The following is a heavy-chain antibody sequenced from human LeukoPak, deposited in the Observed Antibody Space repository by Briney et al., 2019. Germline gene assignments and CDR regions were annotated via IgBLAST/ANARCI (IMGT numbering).Heavy chain of an antibody. Sequence: SETLSLTCAVYGGSFSGYYWSWIRQPPGKGLEWIGEINHSGSTNYNPSLKSRVTISVDTSKNQLSLKLSSVTAADTAVYYCARPGYYYDSSGYLYWGQGTLVTVSS. CDR3: ARPGYYYDSSGYLY. V-gene: IGHV4-34*01. J-gene: IGHJ4*02. CDR2: INHSGST. D-gene: IGHD3-22*01. CDR1: GGSFSGYY.